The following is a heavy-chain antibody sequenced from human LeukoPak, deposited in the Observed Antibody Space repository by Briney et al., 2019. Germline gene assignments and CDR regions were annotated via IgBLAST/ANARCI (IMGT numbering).Heavy chain of an antibody. V-gene: IGHV3-21*01. CDR1: GFTFSTYT. Sequence: GGSLRLSCAASGFTFSTYTMNWVRQAPGKGLEWVSSISSRSSYIYYADSVMGRFTISRDNAKKSMYLEMNSLRAEDTAVYYCARPSNEGQWLVGQGVDYWGQGTLVTVSS. CDR2: ISSRSSYI. D-gene: IGHD6-19*01. CDR3: ARPSNEGQWLVGQGVDY. J-gene: IGHJ4*02.